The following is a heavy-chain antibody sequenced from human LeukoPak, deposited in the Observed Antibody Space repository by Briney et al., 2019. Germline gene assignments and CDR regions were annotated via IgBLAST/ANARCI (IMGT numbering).Heavy chain of an antibody. V-gene: IGHV7-4-1*02. D-gene: IGHD3-22*01. Sequence: ASVKVSCKASGYTFSAYTMYWVRQAPGQGLEWMGWINTNTGNPTYAQGFTGRFVFSLDTSVSTAYLQISSLKAEDTAVYYCARDLHYYDSSGYGYWGQGTLVTVSS. J-gene: IGHJ4*02. CDR1: GYTFSAYT. CDR3: ARDLHYYDSSGYGY. CDR2: INTNTGNP.